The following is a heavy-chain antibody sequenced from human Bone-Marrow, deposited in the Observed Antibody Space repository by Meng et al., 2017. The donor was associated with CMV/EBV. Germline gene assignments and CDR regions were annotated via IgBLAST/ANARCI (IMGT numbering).Heavy chain of an antibody. CDR3: AREDCSSTSCYEYYYYGMDV. Sequence: VKVSCKASGYTFTSYGISWVRQAPGQGLEWMGWISAYNGNTNYAQKLQGRVTMTTDTSTSTAYMELRSLRSDDTAVYYCAREDCSSTSCYEYYYYGMDVWGQGTTVTVSS. J-gene: IGHJ6*02. V-gene: IGHV1-18*01. CDR2: ISAYNGNT. D-gene: IGHD2-2*01. CDR1: GYTFTSYG.